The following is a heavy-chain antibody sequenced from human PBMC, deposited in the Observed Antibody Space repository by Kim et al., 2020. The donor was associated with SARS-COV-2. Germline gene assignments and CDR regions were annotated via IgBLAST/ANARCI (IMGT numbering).Heavy chain of an antibody. CDR2: VYGSGSGT. V-gene: IGHV3-23*05. D-gene: IGHD2-21*02. Sequence: GGSLRLSCAASGFTFNDFAMSWVRQAPGRGLEWVSAVYGSGSGTFYADSVKGRFTISRDNSKNTLYLQMNSLRGDDTAIYFCAKFDRYRNMVYNFDYWGQGPLLPVPS. CDR3: AKFDRYRNMVYNFDY. CDR1: GFTFNDFA. J-gene: IGHJ4*02.